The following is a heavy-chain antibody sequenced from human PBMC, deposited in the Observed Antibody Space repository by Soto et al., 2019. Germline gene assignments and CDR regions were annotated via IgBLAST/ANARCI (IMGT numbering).Heavy chain of an antibody. Sequence: ASVKVSCKAXGYTFTSYDINWVRQATGQGVEGMGWMNPNSGNTGYAQKFQGRVTMTRNTSISTAYMELSSLRSEDTAVYYCARLASRYDFWSGYYNRQYYYYGMDVWGQGTTVTVSS. J-gene: IGHJ6*02. D-gene: IGHD3-3*01. CDR1: GYTFTSYD. CDR3: ARLASRYDFWSGYYNRQYYYYGMDV. V-gene: IGHV1-8*01. CDR2: MNPNSGNT.